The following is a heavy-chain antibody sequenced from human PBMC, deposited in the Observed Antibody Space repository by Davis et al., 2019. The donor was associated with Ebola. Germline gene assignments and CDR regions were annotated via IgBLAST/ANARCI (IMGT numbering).Heavy chain of an antibody. D-gene: IGHD3-10*01. CDR3: ARGTGSGTNYYFDY. CDR2: INPNSGGI. Sequence: ASVKVSCKASGYTFTGYFMHWVRQAPGQGLEWLGRINPNSGGINYAQNFQGRVTMTRDTSISTAYMELSRLRSDDTAVYYCARGTGSGTNYYFDYWGQGTLVTVSS. J-gene: IGHJ4*02. V-gene: IGHV1-2*06. CDR1: GYTFTGYF.